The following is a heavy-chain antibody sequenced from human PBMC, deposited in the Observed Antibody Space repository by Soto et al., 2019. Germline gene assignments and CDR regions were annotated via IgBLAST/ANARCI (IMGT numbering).Heavy chain of an antibody. CDR3: XXXXXXXXXXXMDX. CDR1: GIPVSSNY. V-gene: IGHV3-53*04. CDR2: LHSGGDT. Sequence: EVQLVESGGGLVQPGGSLRLSCVASGIPVSSNYMTWVRQAPGKGLEWVSVLHSGGDTYYANSVKGRFTISRHDSTNTLFLQXXXLTXXXTAXYXXXXXXXXXXXXXMDXXGQGTTVTVSS. J-gene: IGHJ6*02.